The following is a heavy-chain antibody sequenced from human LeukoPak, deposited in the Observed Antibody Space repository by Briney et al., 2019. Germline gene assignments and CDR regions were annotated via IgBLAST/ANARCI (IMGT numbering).Heavy chain of an antibody. D-gene: IGHD3-22*01. Sequence: GGSVRPSCAAAGSTFSSYSMHWVRHPASKGLECVAVISDEGSNKYYADSVKGRFTISRENAKTTLYLKMKSLRAEDTAVYYCARDIYYDSSGYYYAGNHDAFDIWGQGTMVTVSS. J-gene: IGHJ3*02. V-gene: IGHV3-30-3*01. CDR1: GSTFSSYS. CDR3: ARDIYYDSSGYYYAGNHDAFDI. CDR2: ISDEGSNK.